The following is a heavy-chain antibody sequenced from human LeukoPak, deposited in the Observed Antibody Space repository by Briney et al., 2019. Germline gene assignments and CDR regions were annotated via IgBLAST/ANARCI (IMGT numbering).Heavy chain of an antibody. CDR1: GGSISRYY. D-gene: IGHD5-24*01. J-gene: IGHJ4*02. CDR3: ARDSRDGYNFDY. Sequence: SETLSLTCTVSGGSISRYYWSWIRQPPGKGLEWIGYIYYSGSTNYNPSLKSRVTISVDTSKNQFSLKLSSVTAADTAVYYCARDSRDGYNFDYWGQGTLVTVSS. CDR2: IYYSGST. V-gene: IGHV4-59*01.